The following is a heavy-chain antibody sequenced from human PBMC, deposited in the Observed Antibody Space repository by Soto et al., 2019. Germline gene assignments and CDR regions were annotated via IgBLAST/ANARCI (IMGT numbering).Heavy chain of an antibody. D-gene: IGHD3-22*01. CDR3: ARIPYYNSGTIFDY. V-gene: IGHV3-53*01. CDR1: GFTVSSNY. Sequence: DVQLVESGGGLIQPGGSLRLSCAASGFTVSSNYMSWVRQAAGKGLEWVAVIYAGSITFYADSVKGRFTISRDNSKNSLYLQMNSLRAEDTAVHYCARIPYYNSGTIFDYWGQGTLVTVSS. CDR2: IYAGSIT. J-gene: IGHJ4*02.